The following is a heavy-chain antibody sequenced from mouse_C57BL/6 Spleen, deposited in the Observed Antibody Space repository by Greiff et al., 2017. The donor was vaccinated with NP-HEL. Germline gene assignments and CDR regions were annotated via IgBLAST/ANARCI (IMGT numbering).Heavy chain of an antibody. D-gene: IGHD1-1*01. CDR1: GFTFSSYT. V-gene: IGHV5-9*01. Sequence: EVQLVESGGGLVKPGGSLKLSCAASGFTFSSYTMSWVRQTPEKRLEWVATISGGGGNTYYPDSVKGRFTISRDNAKNTLYLQMSSLRSEDTALYYCARHGYYGSSYARYAMDYWGQGTSVTVSS. CDR2: ISGGGGNT. CDR3: ARHGYYGSSYARYAMDY. J-gene: IGHJ4*01.